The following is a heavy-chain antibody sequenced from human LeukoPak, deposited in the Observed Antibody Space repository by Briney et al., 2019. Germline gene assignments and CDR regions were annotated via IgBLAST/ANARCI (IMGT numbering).Heavy chain of an antibody. CDR1: GYTFTSYG. CDR3: ARGYYYDSMIDAFDI. J-gene: IGHJ3*02. D-gene: IGHD3-22*01. V-gene: IGHV1-18*01. CDR2: ISAYNGNT. Sequence: GASVKVSCKASGYTFTSYGISLVRQAPGQGLERMGWISAYNGNTNYAQKLQGRVTMTTDTSTSTAYMELRSLRSDETAVYYCARGYYYDSMIDAFDIWGQGTMVTVSS.